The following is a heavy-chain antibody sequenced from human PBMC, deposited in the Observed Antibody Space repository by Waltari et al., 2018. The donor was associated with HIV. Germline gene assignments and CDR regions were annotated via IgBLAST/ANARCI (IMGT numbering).Heavy chain of an antibody. Sequence: QVQLQQWGAGLLKPSETLSLTCAVYGGSFSGYSWSWIRQPPGKGLEWIGEITHSGSTNYTPSLKSRVTISVETSKNQFSLKLSSVTAADTAVYYCARVLYYDRSGQDYWGQGTLVTVSS. J-gene: IGHJ4*02. CDR2: ITHSGST. CDR3: ARVLYYDRSGQDY. CDR1: GGSFSGYS. V-gene: IGHV4-34*01. D-gene: IGHD3-22*01.